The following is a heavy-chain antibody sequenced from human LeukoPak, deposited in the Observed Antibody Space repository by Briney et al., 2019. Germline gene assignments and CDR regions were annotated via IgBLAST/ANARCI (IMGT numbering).Heavy chain of an antibody. J-gene: IGHJ4*02. D-gene: IGHD3-9*01. V-gene: IGHV4-31*03. CDR3: ARVAQSFLLTAYYHFDY. Sequence: SQTLSLTCTVSGGSISSGGYYWSWIRQHPGKGLEWIGYISYSGSTYYNPSLKSRVTISVDTSKNQFSLKLSSVTAADTAVYYCARVAQSFLLTAYYHFDYWGREPWSPSPQ. CDR2: ISYSGST. CDR1: GGSISSGGYY.